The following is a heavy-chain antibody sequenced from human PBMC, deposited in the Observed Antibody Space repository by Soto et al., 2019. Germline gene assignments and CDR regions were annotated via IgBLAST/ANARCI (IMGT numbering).Heavy chain of an antibody. CDR1: GGSISSSSYY. J-gene: IGHJ4*02. V-gene: IGHV4-39*01. CDR2: IYYSGST. CDR3: VNIVVVVATRREY. D-gene: IGHD2-15*01. Sequence: QLQLQESGPGLVKPSETLSLTCTVSGGSISSSSYYWGWIRQPPGKGLEWIGSIYYSGSTYYNPSLKSRVTIPVDTSKNQFSLKLSSVTAADTAVYYCVNIVVVVATRREYWGQGTLVTVSS.